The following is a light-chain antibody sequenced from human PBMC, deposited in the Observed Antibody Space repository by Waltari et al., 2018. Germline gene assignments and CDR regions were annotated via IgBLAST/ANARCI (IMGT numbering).Light chain of an antibody. J-gene: IGKJ3*01. V-gene: IGKV1-39*01. CDR1: QSISSY. Sequence: DIQMTQSPSSLSASVGDRVTITCRASQSISSYLNWYQQKPGKAPKLLIYAASSLQSGVPSRCSGSGSGTDFTRTISSLQPEDFATYDCQQSYSTPRFTFGPGTKVDIK. CDR3: QQSYSTPRFT. CDR2: AAS.